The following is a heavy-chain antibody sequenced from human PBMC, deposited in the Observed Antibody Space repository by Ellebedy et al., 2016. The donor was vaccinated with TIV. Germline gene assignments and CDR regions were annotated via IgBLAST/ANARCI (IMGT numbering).Heavy chain of an antibody. CDR2: IKQDGSEK. Sequence: GESLKISCAASGFTFSDYSMNWVRLAPGKGLEWVANIKQDGSEKYYVDSVKGRFTISRDNAKNSVYLQLSSLGAEDTAVDYCARDVWGGGWAWGQGTPVTVSS. D-gene: IGHD6-19*01. CDR3: ARDVWGGGWA. J-gene: IGHJ5*02. V-gene: IGHV3-7*01. CDR1: GFTFSDYS.